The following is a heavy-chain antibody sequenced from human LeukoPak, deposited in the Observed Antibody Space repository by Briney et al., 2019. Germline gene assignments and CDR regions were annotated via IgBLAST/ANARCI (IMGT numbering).Heavy chain of an antibody. D-gene: IGHD3/OR15-3a*01. CDR1: GGSISISNYY. CDR2: IYYSGNT. J-gene: IGHJ4*02. V-gene: IGHV4-39*01. CDR3: ARQTGSGLFILP. Sequence: SETLSLTCTVSGGSISISNYYWGWIRQPPGKGLEWIGSIYYSGNTYYNASLKSQVSISIDTSKNQFSLRLTSVTAAGTAVYYCARQTGSGLFILPGGQGTLVTVSS.